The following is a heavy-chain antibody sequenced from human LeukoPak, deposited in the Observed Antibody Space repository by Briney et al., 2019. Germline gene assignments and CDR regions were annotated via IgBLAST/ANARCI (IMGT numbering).Heavy chain of an antibody. CDR2: IYSGGST. Sequence: GGSLRLSCAASGFTVSSNYMSWVRQAPGKGLEWVSVIYSGGSTYYADSVKGRFTISRDNSKNTLYLQVNSLRAEDTAVYYCARADYYDFHFDYWGQGNLVTVSS. V-gene: IGHV3-66*01. J-gene: IGHJ4*02. CDR1: GFTVSSNY. D-gene: IGHD3-22*01. CDR3: ARADYYDFHFDY.